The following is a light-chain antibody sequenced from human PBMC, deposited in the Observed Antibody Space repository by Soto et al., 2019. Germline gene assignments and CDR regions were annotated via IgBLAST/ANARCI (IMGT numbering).Light chain of an antibody. V-gene: IGLV1-47*02. CDR3: QSYDNTLSARYV. CDR1: SSNIGRNY. J-gene: IGLJ1*01. Sequence: QSVLTQPPSASGTPGQRVTISCSGSSSNIGRNYVYWYQQLPGTAPKLLIYSNDQRPSGVPDRFSGSKSGTSASLAISGLRSEDEGDYYCQSYDNTLSARYVFGTGTKVTVL. CDR2: SND.